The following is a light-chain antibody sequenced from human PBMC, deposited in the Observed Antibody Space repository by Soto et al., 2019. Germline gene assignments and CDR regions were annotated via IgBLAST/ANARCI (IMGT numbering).Light chain of an antibody. CDR2: GAS. V-gene: IGKV3-20*01. J-gene: IGKJ4*01. CDR3: QQYGSSPLT. Sequence: EIGLTQSPGTLSLSPGERATLSCRASQSVRSSYLAWYQQKPGQAPRLLIYGASSRATGIPDRFSGSGSGTGFTLTISRLEPEDFAVYYCQQYGSSPLTFGGGTKVEIK. CDR1: QSVRSSY.